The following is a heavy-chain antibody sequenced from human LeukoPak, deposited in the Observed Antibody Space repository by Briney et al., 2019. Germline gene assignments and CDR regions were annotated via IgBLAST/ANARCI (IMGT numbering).Heavy chain of an antibody. CDR1: GGTFSSYA. Sequence: SVKVSCKASGGTFSSYAISWVRQAPGQGLEWMGGIIPIFGTANYAQKFQGRVTITADESTSTAYMELSSLRSEDTAVYYCATRYCSSTSCRNNWFDPWGQGTLVTVFS. V-gene: IGHV1-69*01. CDR2: IIPIFGTA. D-gene: IGHD2-2*01. CDR3: ATRYCSSTSCRNNWFDP. J-gene: IGHJ5*02.